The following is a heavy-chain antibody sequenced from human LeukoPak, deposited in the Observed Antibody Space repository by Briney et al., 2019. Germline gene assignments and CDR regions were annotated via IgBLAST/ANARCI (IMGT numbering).Heavy chain of an antibody. CDR1: GFNFPRFG. CDR2: IWFDGSKT. CDR3: VRGGENSFDY. Sequence: PGGSLRLSCAASGFNFPRFGMHWVRQTPDTRLQWVAVIWFDGSKTFYDDSVKGRFTISRDNSNNTLFLQMDSLRVEDTAIYYCVRGGENSFDYWGHGTLVAVSP. J-gene: IGHJ4*01. V-gene: IGHV3-33*01.